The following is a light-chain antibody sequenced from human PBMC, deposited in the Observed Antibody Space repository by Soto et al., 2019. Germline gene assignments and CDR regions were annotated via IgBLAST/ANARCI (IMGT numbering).Light chain of an antibody. V-gene: IGKV3-11*01. Sequence: EIVLTQSPATLSLSPGARVTLYCRASQSISDFLAWYQQKPGQAPRLLIYDASKRATDIPDRFIGSGSGTDFTLTISSLEPEDFAVYYCHQRSNWPPFTFGGGTKVDIK. CDR3: HQRSNWPPFT. J-gene: IGKJ4*01. CDR2: DAS. CDR1: QSISDF.